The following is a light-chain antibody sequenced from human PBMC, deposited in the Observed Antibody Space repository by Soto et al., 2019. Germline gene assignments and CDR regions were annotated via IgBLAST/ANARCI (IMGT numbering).Light chain of an antibody. J-gene: IGKJ1*01. CDR2: RAS. Sequence: EIVLTQSPGTLSLSPGERATLSCRASQSFDNYLAWYQQKPGQAPGLLIYRASTRATGIPDRFTGTGSGTDFTLTISRLEPEDFAVYYCHQYGSTPRTFGQGTKVDIK. CDR3: HQYGSTPRT. V-gene: IGKV3-20*01. CDR1: QSFDNY.